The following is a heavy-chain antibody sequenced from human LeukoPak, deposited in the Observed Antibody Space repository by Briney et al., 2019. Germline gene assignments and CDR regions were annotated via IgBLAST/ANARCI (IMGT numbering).Heavy chain of an antibody. CDR1: GFTFSSYA. D-gene: IGHD1-26*01. CDR2: ISYDGSNK. CDR3: ARRGSYYYYYYMDV. V-gene: IGHV3-30*04. J-gene: IGHJ6*03. Sequence: GRSLRLSCAASGFTFSSYAMHWVRQAPGKGLEWVAVISYDGSNKYYADSVKGRFTISRDNSKNTLYLQMNSLRAEDTAVYYCARRGSYYYYYYMDVWGKGTTVTVSS.